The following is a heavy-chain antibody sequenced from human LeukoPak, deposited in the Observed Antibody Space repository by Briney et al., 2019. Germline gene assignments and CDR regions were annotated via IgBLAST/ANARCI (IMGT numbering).Heavy chain of an antibody. Sequence: GGSLRLSCAASGFTSSSYSMNWVRQAPGKGLEWVSSISSSSSYIYYADSVKGRFTISRDNAKNSLYLQMNSLRAEDTAVYYCARDEIAVAGTHYYYYGMDVWGKGTTVTVSS. J-gene: IGHJ6*04. V-gene: IGHV3-21*01. CDR3: ARDEIAVAGTHYYYYGMDV. CDR2: ISSSSSYI. CDR1: GFTSSSYS. D-gene: IGHD6-19*01.